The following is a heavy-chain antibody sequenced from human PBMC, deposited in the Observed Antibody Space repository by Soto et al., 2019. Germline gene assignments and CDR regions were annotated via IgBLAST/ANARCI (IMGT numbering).Heavy chain of an antibody. Sequence: SETLSLTCTVSGGSISTYYWSWVRQPPGEGLEWIAYVYYDGRTNFNPSLKSRVAIFVDTSKDQFSLKLRSVTAADTAVYFCARGEPYYDTSGFEYLDYFDLWGRGTPVTVSS. CDR2: VYYDGRT. V-gene: IGHV4-59*12. CDR3: ARGEPYYDTSGFEYLDYFDL. CDR1: GGSISTYY. D-gene: IGHD3-22*01. J-gene: IGHJ4*02.